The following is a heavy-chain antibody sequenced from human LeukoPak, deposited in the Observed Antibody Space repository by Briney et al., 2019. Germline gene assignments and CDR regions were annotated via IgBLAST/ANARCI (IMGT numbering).Heavy chain of an antibody. V-gene: IGHV4-39*07. J-gene: IGHJ4*02. CDR2: IYYSGST. CDR1: GGSISSSSYY. CDR3: ARDLGGEVAVTV. D-gene: IGHD2-15*01. Sequence: SETLSLTCTVSGGSISSSSYYWGWIRQPPGKGLEWIGSIYYSGSTYYSPSLKSRVTISVDTSKNQFSLKLSSVTAADTAVYYCARDLGGEVAVTVWGQGTLVTVSS.